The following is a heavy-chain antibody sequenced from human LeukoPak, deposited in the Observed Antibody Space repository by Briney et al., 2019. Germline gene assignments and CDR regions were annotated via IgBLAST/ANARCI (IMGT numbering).Heavy chain of an antibody. Sequence: ASVKVSCKASGYMFTSYGISWVRQAPGQGLEWMGWISTYKGNTNYEQKLQGRVTMTTDTSTSTAYMELRSLRSDDTAVYYCARVEMASDFDYWGQGTLVTVSS. CDR2: ISTYKGNT. D-gene: IGHD5-24*01. J-gene: IGHJ4*02. V-gene: IGHV1-18*01. CDR1: GYMFTSYG. CDR3: ARVEMASDFDY.